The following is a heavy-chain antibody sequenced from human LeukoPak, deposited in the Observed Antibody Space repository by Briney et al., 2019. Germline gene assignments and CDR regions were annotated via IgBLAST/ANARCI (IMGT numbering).Heavy chain of an antibody. CDR2: MNPNSGNT. V-gene: IGHV1-8*02. CDR1: GYTFTSYA. CDR3: ARGTVKAVAGFWRSANYHNWFDP. J-gene: IGHJ5*02. Sequence: GASVKVSCKASGYTFTSYAMNWVRQAPGQGLEWMGWMNPNSGNTGYAQKFQGRVTMTRNTSISTAYMELSSLRSEDTAVYYCARGTVKAVAGFWRSANYHNWFDPWGQGTLVTVSS. D-gene: IGHD6-19*01.